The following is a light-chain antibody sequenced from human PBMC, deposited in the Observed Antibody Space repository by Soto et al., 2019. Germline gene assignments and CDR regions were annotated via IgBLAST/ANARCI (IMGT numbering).Light chain of an antibody. Sequence: EIVLTQSPGTLSLSPGERATLSCRASQSVSGNYLAWYQQKPRQSPRLLIYGSSDRATGIPDRFSGSGSATDFALTITGVEPEDFAVYYCQQYGSSPPYTFGQGTKLEIK. CDR1: QSVSGNY. J-gene: IGKJ2*01. V-gene: IGKV3-20*01. CDR2: GSS. CDR3: QQYGSSPPYT.